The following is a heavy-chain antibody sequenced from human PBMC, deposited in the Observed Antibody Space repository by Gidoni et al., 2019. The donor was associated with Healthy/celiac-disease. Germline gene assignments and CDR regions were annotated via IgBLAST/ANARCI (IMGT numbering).Heavy chain of an antibody. CDR1: GGSFSGYY. D-gene: IGHD3-22*01. CDR2: INHSGST. CDR3: ARSTMIVPFDP. J-gene: IGHJ5*02. V-gene: IGHV4-34*01. Sequence: QVQLQQWGAGLLKPSETLSLTCAVYGGSFSGYYWSWIRQPPGKGLEWIGEINHSGSTNYNPSLKSRVTISVDTSKNQFSLKLSSVTAADTAVYYCARSTMIVPFDPWGQGTLVTVSS.